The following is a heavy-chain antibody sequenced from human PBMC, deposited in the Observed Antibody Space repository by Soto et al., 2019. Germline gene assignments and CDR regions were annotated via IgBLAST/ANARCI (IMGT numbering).Heavy chain of an antibody. CDR2: IYYSGST. V-gene: IGHV4-39*01. D-gene: IGHD6-13*01. CDR1: GGSVSSSSYY. CDR3: ARGIGYSSRWSHYSY. Sequence: SETLSLTCTVSGGSVSSSSYYWGWIRQPPGKGLEWIGSIYYSGSTYYNPSLKSRVTISVDTSKNQFSLVLSSVTAADTAVYYSARGIGYSSRWSHYSYWGQGTLVTVSS. J-gene: IGHJ4*02.